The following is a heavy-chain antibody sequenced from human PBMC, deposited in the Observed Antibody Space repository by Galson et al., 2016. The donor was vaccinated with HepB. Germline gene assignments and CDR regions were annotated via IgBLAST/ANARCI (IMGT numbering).Heavy chain of an antibody. Sequence: SETLSLTCAVSGASINWSNWWTWVRQSPGKGLEWIGEIYHSGSTNYNPSLKTRVTISIDMSKKQFSLQLTSVTAADTAVYYCATLSRDGYTHLDYWGQGTLVTVSS. CDR1: GASINWSNW. CDR3: ATLSRDGYTHLDY. CDR2: IYHSGST. J-gene: IGHJ4*02. V-gene: IGHV4-4*02. D-gene: IGHD5-24*01.